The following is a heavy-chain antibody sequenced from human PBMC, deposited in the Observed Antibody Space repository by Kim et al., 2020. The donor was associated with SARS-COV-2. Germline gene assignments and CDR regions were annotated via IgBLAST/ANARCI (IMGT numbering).Heavy chain of an antibody. CDR1: GDSVSNNRAT. CDR2: TFYRSKWFN. V-gene: IGHV6-1*01. CDR3: ARAYYYDSRGMHAFDV. Sequence: SQTLSLTCAISGDSVSNNRATWSWIRQSPSRGLEWLGRTFYRSKWFNNYTLSVESRITINPDTSKNQFSLQLNSVTPEDTAVYYCARAYYYDSRGMHAFDVWGQGTMVTVSS. D-gene: IGHD3-22*01. J-gene: IGHJ3*01.